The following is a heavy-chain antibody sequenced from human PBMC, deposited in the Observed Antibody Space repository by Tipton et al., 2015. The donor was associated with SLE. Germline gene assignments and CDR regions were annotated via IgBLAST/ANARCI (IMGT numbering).Heavy chain of an antibody. D-gene: IGHD2-15*01. CDR3: ANTGVVVVAATNY. J-gene: IGHJ4*02. Sequence: GSLRLSCAASGFTVSSNYMSWVRQAPGKGLEWVSAISGSGGSTYYADSVKGRFTISRDNSKNTLYLQMNSLRAEDTAVYYCANTGVVVVAATNYWGQGTLVTVSS. V-gene: IGHV3-23*01. CDR2: ISGSGGST. CDR1: GFTVSSNY.